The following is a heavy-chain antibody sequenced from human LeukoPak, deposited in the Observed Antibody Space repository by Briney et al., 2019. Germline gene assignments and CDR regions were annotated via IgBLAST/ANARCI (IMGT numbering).Heavy chain of an antibody. J-gene: IGHJ4*02. CDR1: GFPFRTYA. D-gene: IGHD3-3*01. V-gene: IGHV3-23*01. CDR2: IGGDGANT. CDR3: AKDGRSGFYPGVVH. Sequence: GESLKISCVAAGFPFRTYAMTWVRQAPGKGLEWVSAIGGDGANTYYADSVKGRFTISRDNSNNTLYLHMNSLRADDTAIYYCAKDGRSGFYPGVVHWGRGTLVTVSS.